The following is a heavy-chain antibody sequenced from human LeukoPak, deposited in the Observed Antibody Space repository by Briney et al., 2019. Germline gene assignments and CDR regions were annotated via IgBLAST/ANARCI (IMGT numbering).Heavy chain of an antibody. V-gene: IGHV4-39*01. CDR1: GGSISSSSYY. J-gene: IGHJ4*02. Sequence: SETLSPTCTVSGGSISSSSYYWGWIRQPPGKGLEWIGSIYYSGSTYYNPSLKSRVTISVDTSKNQFSLKLSSVTAADTAVYYCARLRLLWFGESSTKIDYWGQGTLVTVSS. D-gene: IGHD3-10*01. CDR3: ARLRLLWFGESSTKIDY. CDR2: IYYSGST.